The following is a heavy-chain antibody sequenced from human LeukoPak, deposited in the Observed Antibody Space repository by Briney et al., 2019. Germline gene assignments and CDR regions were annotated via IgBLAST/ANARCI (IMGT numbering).Heavy chain of an antibody. D-gene: IGHD2-21*02. Sequence: GGSLRLSCAASGFTFSSYWMSWVRQAPGKGLEWVANIKQDGSEKYYVDSVKGRFTISRDNAKNSLYLQMNSLRAEDTAVYYCARVIRGLVTHDAFDIWGQGTMVTVSS. V-gene: IGHV3-7*01. CDR2: IKQDGSEK. J-gene: IGHJ3*02. CDR1: GFTFSSYW. CDR3: ARVIRGLVTHDAFDI.